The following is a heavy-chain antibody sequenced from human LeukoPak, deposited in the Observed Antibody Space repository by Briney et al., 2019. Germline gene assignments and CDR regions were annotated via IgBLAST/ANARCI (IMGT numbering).Heavy chain of an antibody. D-gene: IGHD5-12*01. V-gene: IGHV3-21*01. Sequence: PGGSLRLSCAASGFTFSSYSMNWVRQAPGKGLEWVSSISSSSSYIYYADSVKGRFTISRDNAKNSLYLQMNSLRAEDTAVYYCARAHSGYDQVFDYWGQGTLVTVSS. CDR3: ARAHSGYDQVFDY. CDR2: ISSSSSYI. J-gene: IGHJ4*02. CDR1: GFTFSSYS.